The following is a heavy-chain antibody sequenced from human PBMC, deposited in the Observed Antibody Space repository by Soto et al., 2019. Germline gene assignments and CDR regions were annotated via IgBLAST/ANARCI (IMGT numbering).Heavy chain of an antibody. CDR3: ARDQGTVDTFFYYYAVDV. J-gene: IGHJ6*02. Sequence: PGGSLSLSCAASGFTFSSYGMHWVRQAPGKGLEWVAIIWYDGSNKYYADSVKGRFTISRDNSTKTLYLQMNSLRAEDTAVYYCARDQGTVDTFFYYYAVDVWGQGTTVTVSS. CDR1: GFTFSSYG. V-gene: IGHV3-33*01. CDR2: IWYDGSNK. D-gene: IGHD4-4*01.